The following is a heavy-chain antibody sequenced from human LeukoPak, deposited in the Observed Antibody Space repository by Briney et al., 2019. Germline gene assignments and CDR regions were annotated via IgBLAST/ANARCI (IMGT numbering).Heavy chain of an antibody. J-gene: IGHJ4*02. V-gene: IGHV3-30*18. CDR3: AKDAVFGDYEWVFDY. CDR2: ISYDGSNK. D-gene: IGHD4-17*01. CDR1: GFSFSSYG. Sequence: GRSLRLSCAVSGFSFSSYGMHWVRQGPGKGLEWVAVISYDGSNKYYADSVKGRFTISRDNSKNTLYLQMNSLGAENTVLYYCAKDAVFGDYEWVFDYWGQGTLVTVSS.